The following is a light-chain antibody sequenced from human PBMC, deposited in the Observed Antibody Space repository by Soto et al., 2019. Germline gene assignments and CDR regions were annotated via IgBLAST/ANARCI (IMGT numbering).Light chain of an antibody. V-gene: IGKV3-20*01. Sequence: EIVMTQSPATLSVSPGERATLSCRASRSVSRNYLAWYQQKPGQAPRLLIYEASSRSTGIPDRFSGSASGTDFTLTISRLEPEDSAVYYGQQYGNAPPSTFGQGTKVDIK. CDR1: RSVSRNY. J-gene: IGKJ1*01. CDR2: EAS. CDR3: QQYGNAPPST.